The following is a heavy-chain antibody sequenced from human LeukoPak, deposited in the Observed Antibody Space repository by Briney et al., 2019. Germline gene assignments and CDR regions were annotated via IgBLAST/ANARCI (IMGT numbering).Heavy chain of an antibody. CDR2: ISSSSSYI. CDR3: ARDWPTIAAAGTIPEYFQH. CDR1: GFTFSSYS. D-gene: IGHD6-13*01. V-gene: IGHV3-21*01. J-gene: IGHJ1*01. Sequence: PGGSLRLSCAASGFTFSSYSMNWVRQAPGKGLEWVSSISSSSSYIYYADPVKGRFTISRDNAKNSLYLKMNSLRAEDTAVYYCARDWPTIAAAGTIPEYFQHWGQGTLVTVSS.